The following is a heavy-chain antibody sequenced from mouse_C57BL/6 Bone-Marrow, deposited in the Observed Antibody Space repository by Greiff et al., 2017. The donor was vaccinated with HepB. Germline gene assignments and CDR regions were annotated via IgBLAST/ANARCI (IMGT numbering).Heavy chain of an antibody. Sequence: EVMPVESGGGLVKPGGSLKLSCAASGFTFSSYAMSWVRQTPEKRLEWVATISDGGSYTYYPDNVKGRFTISRDNAKNNLYLQMSHLKSEDTAMYYCARDRVYYYGSSYWYFDVWGTGTTVTVSS. CDR1: GFTFSSYA. CDR3: ARDRVYYYGSSYWYFDV. CDR2: ISDGGSYT. J-gene: IGHJ1*03. D-gene: IGHD1-1*01. V-gene: IGHV5-4*01.